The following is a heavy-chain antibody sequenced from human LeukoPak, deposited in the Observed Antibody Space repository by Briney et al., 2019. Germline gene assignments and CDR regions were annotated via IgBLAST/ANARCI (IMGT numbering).Heavy chain of an antibody. CDR1: GFTFSNYW. CDR2: INSDGINT. CDR3: AREGILIAVAGTYYYMDV. D-gene: IGHD6-19*01. Sequence: GGSLRLSCAASGFTFSNYWMHWVRQAPGKGLVWVSRINSDGINTSYADSVKGRFTISRDNAKNSLYLQMNSLRAEDTAVYYCAREGILIAVAGTYYYMDVWGKGTTVTVSS. V-gene: IGHV3-74*01. J-gene: IGHJ6*03.